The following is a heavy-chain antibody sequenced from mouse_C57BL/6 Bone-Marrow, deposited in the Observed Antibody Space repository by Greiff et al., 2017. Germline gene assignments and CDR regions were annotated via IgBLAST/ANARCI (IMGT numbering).Heavy chain of an antibody. Sequence: QVQLQQSGAELARPGASVKLSCKASGYTFTSYGISWVQQRTGQGLEWIGEIYPRSGNTYYNEKFKGKATLTADKSSSTAYMELRGLTSEDSAVYFCASYYGSSYPAWFAYWGQGNLVTVSA. CDR3: ASYYGSSYPAWFAY. V-gene: IGHV1-81*01. J-gene: IGHJ3*01. CDR1: GYTFTSYG. D-gene: IGHD1-1*01. CDR2: IYPRSGNT.